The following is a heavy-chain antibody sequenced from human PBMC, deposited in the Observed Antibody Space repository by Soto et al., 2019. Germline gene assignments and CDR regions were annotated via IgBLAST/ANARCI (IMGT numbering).Heavy chain of an antibody. J-gene: IGHJ4*02. Sequence: QVQLVQSGAEVKKPGSSVKVSCKASGGTFSSYAISWVRQAPGQGLEWMGGIIPIFGTANYAQKFQGRVTITADDSTSTAYMELSSLRSEDTAVYYCARDRTTYYYDSSGYTFDYWGQGTLVTVSS. CDR3: ARDRTTYYYDSSGYTFDY. CDR2: IIPIFGTA. V-gene: IGHV1-69*01. D-gene: IGHD3-22*01. CDR1: GGTFSSYA.